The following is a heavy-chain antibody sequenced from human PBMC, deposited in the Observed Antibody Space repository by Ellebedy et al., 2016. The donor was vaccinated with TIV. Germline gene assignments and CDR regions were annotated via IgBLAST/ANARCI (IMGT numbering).Heavy chain of an antibody. CDR3: AKDEDVSGNYYSGFDY. Sequence: SLKISXAASGFKFDDYAMHWVRQAPGKGLEWVAGISWKSGNIGYADSLKGRFIISRDNAKNSLYLQMNRLTAEDTALYYCAKDEDVSGNYYSGFDYWGQGTLVTVSS. CDR2: ISWKSGNI. D-gene: IGHD5-12*01. CDR1: GFKFDDYA. J-gene: IGHJ4*02. V-gene: IGHV3-9*01.